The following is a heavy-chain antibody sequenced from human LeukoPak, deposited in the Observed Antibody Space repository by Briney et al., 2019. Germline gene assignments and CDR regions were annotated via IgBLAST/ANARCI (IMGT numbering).Heavy chain of an antibody. CDR2: ISPSGGST. CDR3: ARQGGLYSCIDY. D-gene: IGHD5-18*01. V-gene: IGHV1-46*01. CDR1: GYTFTSNY. J-gene: IGHJ4*02. Sequence: ASVKVSCKAFGYTFTSNYMHWVRQAPGQGPEWMGVISPSGGSTTYAQKFQGRVTLTRDMSTSTAYMELSSLRSEDTAVYYCARQGGLYSCIDYWGQGTLVTVSS.